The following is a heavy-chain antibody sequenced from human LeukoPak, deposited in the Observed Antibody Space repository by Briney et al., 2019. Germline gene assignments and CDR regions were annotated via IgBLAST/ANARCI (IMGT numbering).Heavy chain of an antibody. CDR3: AKDCPSHNWFDP. Sequence: SGGSLRLSCAASGFTFNSYAMSWVRQAPGKGLEWVSAISGSGGSTYYADSVKGRFTISRDNSKNTLYLQMNSLRAEDTAVYYCAKDCPSHNWFDPWGQGTLVTVSS. J-gene: IGHJ5*02. D-gene: IGHD6-6*01. CDR1: GFTFNSYA. V-gene: IGHV3-23*01. CDR2: ISGSGGST.